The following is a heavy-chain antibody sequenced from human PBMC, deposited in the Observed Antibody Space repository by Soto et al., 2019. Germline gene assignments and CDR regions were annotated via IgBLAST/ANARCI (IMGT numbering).Heavy chain of an antibody. D-gene: IGHD3-10*01. V-gene: IGHV4-59*01. Sequence: PSETLSLTCTASGGTISIYYWSWIRQPPGKGLEWIGYIYYSGSTNYNPSLKSRVTISVDTSKNQFSLKLSSVTAADTAVYYCARDRSLGGSGSYYSYGMYVWGQGTTVTVS. J-gene: IGHJ6*02. CDR1: GGTISIYY. CDR3: ARDRSLGGSGSYYSYGMYV. CDR2: IYYSGST.